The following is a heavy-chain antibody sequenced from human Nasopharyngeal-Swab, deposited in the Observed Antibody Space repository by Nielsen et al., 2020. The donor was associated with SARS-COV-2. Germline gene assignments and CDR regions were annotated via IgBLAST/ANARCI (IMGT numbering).Heavy chain of an antibody. V-gene: IGHV1-8*01. Sequence: ASVKVSCKASGYTFTSYDINWVRQATGQGLEWMGWMNPNSGNTNYAQKLQGRVTMTTDTSTSTVYMELRSLRSDDTAVYYCARGLNDYWGQGTLVTVSS. CDR2: MNPNSGNT. CDR1: GYTFTSYD. CDR3: ARGLNDY. J-gene: IGHJ4*02.